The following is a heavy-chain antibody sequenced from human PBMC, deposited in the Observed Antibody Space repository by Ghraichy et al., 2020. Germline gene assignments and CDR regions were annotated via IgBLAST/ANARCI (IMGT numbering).Heavy chain of an antibody. V-gene: IGHV3-11*06. D-gene: IGHD3-22*01. CDR3: AREGYDSSGYYGY. CDR2: ISSSSSYT. CDR1: GFTFSDYY. Sequence: GESLNISCAASGFTFSDYYMSWIRQAPGKGLEWVSYISSSSSYTNYADSVKGRFTISRDNAKNSLYLQMNSLRAEDTAVYYCAREGYDSSGYYGYWGQGTLVTVSS. J-gene: IGHJ4*02.